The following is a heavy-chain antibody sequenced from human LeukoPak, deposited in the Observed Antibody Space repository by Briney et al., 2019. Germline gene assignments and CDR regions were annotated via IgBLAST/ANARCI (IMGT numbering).Heavy chain of an antibody. CDR2: LYYKGGT. Sequence: SETLSLTCTISGGSITPYSWTWIRQPPGKGLDWIGYLYYKGGTNSTPSPKSRVTMSIDTSKNQFSVNLTSVTAADTAVYYCARPHYEYVWGSESGTCDIWGQGTMVTVSS. CDR1: GGSITPYS. V-gene: IGHV4-59*08. D-gene: IGHD3-16*01. J-gene: IGHJ3*02. CDR3: ARPHYEYVWGSESGTCDI.